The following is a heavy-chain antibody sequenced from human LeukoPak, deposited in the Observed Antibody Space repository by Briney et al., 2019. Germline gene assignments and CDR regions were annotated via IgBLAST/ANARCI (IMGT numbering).Heavy chain of an antibody. CDR3: AKGYGDLVAFDI. D-gene: IGHD4-17*01. Sequence: GGSLRLSCAASGFTFRSYGMDWVRQAPGKGLEWVAFIRYDGNNKDYADSVKGRFTISRDKSKNTLYLQMNSLRAEDTAVYYCAKGYGDLVAFDIWGQGTMVTVSS. J-gene: IGHJ3*02. V-gene: IGHV3-30*02. CDR2: IRYDGNNK. CDR1: GFTFRSYG.